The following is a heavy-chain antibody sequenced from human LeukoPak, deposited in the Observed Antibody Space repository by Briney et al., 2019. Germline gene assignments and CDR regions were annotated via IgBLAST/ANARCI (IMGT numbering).Heavy chain of an antibody. CDR2: IYYSGST. J-gene: IGHJ5*02. Sequence: SETLSLTCTVSGGSISSSSYYWGWIRQPPGKGLEWIGSIYYSGSTYYNPSLKSRVTISVDTSKNQFSLKLSSVTAADTAVYYCARGIYGSGSYYILSWFDPWGQGTLVTVSS. V-gene: IGHV4-39*01. D-gene: IGHD3-10*01. CDR1: GGSISSSSYY. CDR3: ARGIYGSGSYYILSWFDP.